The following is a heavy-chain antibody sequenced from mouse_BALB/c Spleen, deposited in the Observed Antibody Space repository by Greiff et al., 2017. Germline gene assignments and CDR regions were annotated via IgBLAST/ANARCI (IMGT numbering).Heavy chain of an antibody. CDR3: ARSGDYDRWAWLAY. CDR2: IDTSDSYT. J-gene: IGHJ3*01. V-gene: IGHV1-69*01. CDR1: GYTFTDYW. D-gene: IGHD2-4*01. Sequence: QVQLQQPGAELVMPGASVKMSCKASGYTFTDYWMHWVKQRPGQGLEWIGAIDTSDSYTSYNQKFKGKATLPVDESSSTAYMQLSSLTSEDSAVYYCARSGDYDRWAWLAYGGQGTLVTVSA.